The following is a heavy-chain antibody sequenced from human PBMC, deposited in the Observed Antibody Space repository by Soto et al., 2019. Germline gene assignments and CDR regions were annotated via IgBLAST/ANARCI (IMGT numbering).Heavy chain of an antibody. Sequence: SETLSLTCAVYNGSFSVYYWTWFRQPPGKGLEWIGEINHSGSTNYNPSLKSRVTISVDTSKNQFSLKLSSVTAADTAVYYCARDSTQRGACDIWGQGTMVTVS. CDR2: INHSGST. J-gene: IGHJ3*02. V-gene: IGHV4-34*01. D-gene: IGHD2-2*01. CDR3: ARDSTQRGACDI. CDR1: NGSFSVYY.